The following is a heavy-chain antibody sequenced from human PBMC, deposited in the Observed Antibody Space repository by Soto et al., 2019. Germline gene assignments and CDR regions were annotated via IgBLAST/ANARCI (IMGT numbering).Heavy chain of an antibody. J-gene: IGHJ2*01. CDR2: IYSTGTT. D-gene: IGHD6-13*01. Sequence: SETLSLTCAVYGGSLSGYYWSWIRQSAGKGLEWIGRIYSTGTTNFNPSLKSRLTMPMDMSKNQVSLNLTSVTAADTAVYYCVRDRADFSSTYYHYFSVWGRGTLVTVSS. CDR1: GGSLSGYY. V-gene: IGHV4-4*07. CDR3: VRDRADFSSTYYHYFSV.